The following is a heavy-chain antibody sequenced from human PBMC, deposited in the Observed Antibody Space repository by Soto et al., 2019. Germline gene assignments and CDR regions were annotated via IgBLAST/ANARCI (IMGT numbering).Heavy chain of an antibody. CDR3: ARVRGPYCSSTSCYPRRGWFDP. D-gene: IGHD2-2*01. V-gene: IGHV1-8*01. J-gene: IGHJ5*02. CDR2: MNPNSGNT. CDR1: GYTFTSYD. Sequence: QVQLVQSGAEVKKPGASVKVSCKASGYTFTSYDINWVRQATGQGLEWMGWMNPNSGNTGYAQKFQGRVTMTRNNSISTAYMELSSLRSEDTAVYYCARVRGPYCSSTSCYPRRGWFDPWGQGTLVTVSS.